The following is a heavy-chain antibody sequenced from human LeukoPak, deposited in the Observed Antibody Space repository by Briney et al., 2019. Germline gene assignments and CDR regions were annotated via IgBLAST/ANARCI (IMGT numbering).Heavy chain of an antibody. V-gene: IGHV3-30-3*01. D-gene: IGHD3-10*01. CDR1: GFTFSSYA. Sequence: PGGSLRLSCAASGFTFSSYAIHRVRQAPGRGLEWVAVISYDGSNKYYADSVKGRFTISGDDSKMTLYLQMNSLRAEGTAVYYCARETGSAVGSTDFDYWGQGTLVTVSS. CDR3: ARETGSAVGSTDFDY. J-gene: IGHJ4*02. CDR2: ISYDGSNK.